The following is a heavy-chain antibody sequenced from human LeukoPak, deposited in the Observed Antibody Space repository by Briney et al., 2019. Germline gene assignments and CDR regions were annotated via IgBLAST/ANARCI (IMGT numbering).Heavy chain of an antibody. V-gene: IGHV4-34*01. CDR2: INHSGST. CDR3: ARGVYYYGMDV. CDR1: GGSFSGYY. Sequence: SETLSLTCAVYGGSFSGYYWSWIRQPPGKGLEWIGEINHSGSTNYNPSLKSRVTISVDTSKNQFSLKLSSVTTADTAVYYCARGVYYYGMDVWGQGTTVTVSS. J-gene: IGHJ6*02.